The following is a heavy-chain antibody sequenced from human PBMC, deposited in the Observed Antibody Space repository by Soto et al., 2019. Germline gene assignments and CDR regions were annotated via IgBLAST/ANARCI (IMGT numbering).Heavy chain of an antibody. Sequence: GGSLRLSCAASGFTFSSYSMNWVRQAPGKGLEWVSSISSSSSYIYYADSVKGRFTISRDNAKNSLYLQMNSLRAEDTAVYYCARVPFGPTSGSPHDYWGQGTLVSVSS. CDR2: ISSSSSYI. V-gene: IGHV3-21*01. CDR1: GFTFSSYS. D-gene: IGHD1-26*01. CDR3: ARVPFGPTSGSPHDY. J-gene: IGHJ4*02.